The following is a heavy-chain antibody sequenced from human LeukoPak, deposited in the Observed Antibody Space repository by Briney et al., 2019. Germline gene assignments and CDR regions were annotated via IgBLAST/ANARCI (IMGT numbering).Heavy chain of an antibody. J-gene: IGHJ3*02. CDR3: ARDSDCYDGSVGYAFDI. D-gene: IGHD3-22*01. CDR1: GGTFSSYA. CDR2: IIPIYGTA. V-gene: IGHV1-69*05. Sequence: SSVKVSCKASGGTFSSYAISWVRQAPGQGLEWVGRIIPIYGTANYAQKFQGRVTITTDESTSTAYMELSSLRAEDTAVYYCARDSDCYDGSVGYAFDIWGQGTMVTVSS.